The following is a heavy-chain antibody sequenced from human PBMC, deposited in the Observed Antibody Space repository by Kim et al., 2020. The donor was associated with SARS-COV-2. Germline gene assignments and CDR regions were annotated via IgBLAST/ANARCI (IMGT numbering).Heavy chain of an antibody. J-gene: IGHJ6*02. Sequence: GGSLRLSCAASGFTFSSYAMSWVRQAPGNGLEWVSAISGSGGSTYYADSVKGRFTISRDNSKNTLYLQMNSLRAEDTAVYYCAKDTVEMATIHLGPDLGIFEYGMDVWGQGTTVTVSS. CDR1: GFTFSSYA. CDR2: ISGSGGST. V-gene: IGHV3-23*01. D-gene: IGHD2-21*01. CDR3: AKDTVEMATIHLGPDLGIFEYGMDV.